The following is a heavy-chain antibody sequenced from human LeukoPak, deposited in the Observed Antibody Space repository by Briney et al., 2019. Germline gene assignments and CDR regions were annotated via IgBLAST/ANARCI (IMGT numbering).Heavy chain of an antibody. CDR2: IYTSGST. D-gene: IGHD2-2*01. CDR1: GGSISSGSYY. V-gene: IGHV4-61*02. CDR3: ARDGGNIVVVPAATYFDY. J-gene: IGHJ4*02. Sequence: SETLSLTCTVSGGSISSGSYYWSWIRQPAGKGLEWIGRIYTSGSTNYNPSLKSRVTISVDTSKNQFSLKLSSVTAADTAVYYCARDGGNIVVVPAATYFDYWGQGTLVTVSS.